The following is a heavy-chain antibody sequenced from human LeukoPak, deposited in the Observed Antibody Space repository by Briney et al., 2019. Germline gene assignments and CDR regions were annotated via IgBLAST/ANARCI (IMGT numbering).Heavy chain of an antibody. J-gene: IGHJ6*02. CDR2: IIPILGIA. V-gene: IGHV1-69*04. CDR3: ARGITMVRGVLDYYYYGMDV. Sequence: ASVKVSCKASGYTFTSYDINWVRQAPGQGLEWMGRIIPILGIANYAQKFQGRVTITADKSTSTAYMELSSLRSEDTAVYYCARGITMVRGVLDYYYYGMDVWGQGTTVTVSS. CDR1: GYTFTSYD. D-gene: IGHD3-10*01.